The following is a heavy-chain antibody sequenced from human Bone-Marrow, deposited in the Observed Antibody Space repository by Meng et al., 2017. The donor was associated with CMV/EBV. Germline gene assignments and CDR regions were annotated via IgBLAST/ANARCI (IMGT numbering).Heavy chain of an antibody. CDR3: ARGNGRGYDFWGGYDYYYYGMDV. D-gene: IGHD3-3*01. Sequence: ASVKVSCKASGYTFTSYDINWVRQATGQGLEWMGWMNPNSGNTGYAQKFQGRVTITRNTSISTAYMELSSLRSEDTAVYYCARGNGRGYDFWGGYDYYYYGMDVWGQGTTVTVSS. V-gene: IGHV1-8*03. CDR1: GYTFTSYD. J-gene: IGHJ6*02. CDR2: MNPNSGNT.